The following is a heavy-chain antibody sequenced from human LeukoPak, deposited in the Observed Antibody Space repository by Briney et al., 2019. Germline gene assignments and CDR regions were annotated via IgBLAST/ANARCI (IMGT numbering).Heavy chain of an antibody. Sequence: PGGSLRLSCAASGFTFSSYSMNWVRQAPGKGLEWVSSISSSSSYIYYADSVKGRFTISRDNAKNSLHLQMNSLRAEDTAVYYCATSIRFLEWLSSGGDYWGQGTLVTVSS. CDR1: GFTFSSYS. CDR3: ATSIRFLEWLSSGGDY. D-gene: IGHD3-3*01. J-gene: IGHJ4*02. V-gene: IGHV3-21*01. CDR2: ISSSSSYI.